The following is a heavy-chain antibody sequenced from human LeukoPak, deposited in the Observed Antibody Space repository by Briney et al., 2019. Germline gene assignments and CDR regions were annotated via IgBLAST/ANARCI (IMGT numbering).Heavy chain of an antibody. D-gene: IGHD6-19*01. Sequence: PGGSLRLSCAASGFTFSSYWMSWVRQAPGKGLEWVGNIRQDGSQKYYVDSVKGRCSISRDNAKNSLFLQMNSLRAEDTGVYYCARVSRAVADWGQGTLVTVSS. CDR2: IRQDGSQK. CDR1: GFTFSSYW. CDR3: ARVSRAVAD. V-gene: IGHV3-7*01. J-gene: IGHJ4*02.